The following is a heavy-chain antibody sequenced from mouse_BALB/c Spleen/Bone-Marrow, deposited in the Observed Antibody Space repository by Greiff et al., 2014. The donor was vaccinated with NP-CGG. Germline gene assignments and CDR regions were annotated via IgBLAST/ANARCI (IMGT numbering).Heavy chain of an antibody. D-gene: IGHD2-14*01. V-gene: IGHV14-3*02. Sequence: EVQLQQSGAELVKPGASVKLSCTASGFNIKDTYLHWVKRRPEQGLDWIGRIDPAIFTKYDPKFQGKATITADTSSNTAYLHLSSLTSEDTAVYYCASYRYGWYFDVWGAGTTATVSS. J-gene: IGHJ1*01. CDR2: IDPAIFT. CDR1: GFNIKDTY. CDR3: ASYRYGWYFDV.